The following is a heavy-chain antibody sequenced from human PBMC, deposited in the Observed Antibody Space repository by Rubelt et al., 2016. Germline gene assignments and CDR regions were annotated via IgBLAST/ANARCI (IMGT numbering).Heavy chain of an antibody. D-gene: IGHD3-3*01. CDR2: IYYSGST. CDR1: GGSISSYY. J-gene: IGHJ4*02. Sequence: QLQLQESGPGLVKPSETLSLTCTVSGGSISSYYWSWIRQPPGKGLEWIGYIYYSGSTNYNPSLKSRVTISVDTSKNQFSLKLISGTAADTAVYYCAGGITIFGVASGYFDYWGQGTLVTVSS. V-gene: IGHV4-59*01. CDR3: AGGITIFGVASGYFDY.